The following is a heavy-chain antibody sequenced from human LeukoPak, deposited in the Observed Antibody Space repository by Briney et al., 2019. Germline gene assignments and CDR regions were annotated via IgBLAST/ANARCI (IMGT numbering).Heavy chain of an antibody. Sequence: ASVKVSCKASGYTFTGYYMHRVRQAPGQGLEWMGWINPNSGGTNYAQKFQGRVTMTRDTSISTAYMELSRLRSDDMAVYYCARTCSSTSCYASPYYFDYWGQGTLVTVSS. CDR2: INPNSGGT. J-gene: IGHJ4*02. V-gene: IGHV1-2*02. CDR1: GYTFTGYY. CDR3: ARTCSSTSCYASPYYFDY. D-gene: IGHD2-2*01.